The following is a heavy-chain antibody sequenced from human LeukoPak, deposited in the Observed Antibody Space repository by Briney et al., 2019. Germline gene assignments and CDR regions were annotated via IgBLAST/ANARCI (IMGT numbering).Heavy chain of an antibody. CDR1: GDSVSGNPAV. CDR2: AYYRSKWYI. V-gene: IGHV6-1*01. Sequence: SQTLTLTCATSGDSVSGNPAVWNRMRQSPSRDLEWLRKAYYRSKWYIDYAVSVKGRVTITTDTYMNQFFLQLNSVTLEDTAVYYCARGAVRGGTNFDYWGQGTLVTVSS. J-gene: IGHJ4*02. D-gene: IGHD3-10*01. CDR3: ARGAVRGGTNFDY.